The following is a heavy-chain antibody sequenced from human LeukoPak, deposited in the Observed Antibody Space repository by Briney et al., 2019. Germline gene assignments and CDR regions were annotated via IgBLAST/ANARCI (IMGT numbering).Heavy chain of an antibody. D-gene: IGHD6-19*01. J-gene: IGHJ4*02. CDR1: GFTFSSYA. Sequence: GGSLRLSCAASGFTFSSYAMSWVRQAPGKGLEWVAIITATGDTAYYADSVKGRFTISRDNSRNTVYMQMDSLRAEDTAIYCCAGDRNSDWYSPLDYWGQGSQVTVSP. CDR2: ITATGDTA. V-gene: IGHV3-23*01. CDR3: AGDRNSDWYSPLDY.